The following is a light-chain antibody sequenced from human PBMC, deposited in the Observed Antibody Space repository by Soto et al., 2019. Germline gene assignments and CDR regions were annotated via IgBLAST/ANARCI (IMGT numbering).Light chain of an antibody. J-gene: IGLJ1*01. CDR2: HVS. Sequence: QSALTQPASVSGSPGQSITISCTGNSSEVCGYNYVSWYQHHPGKAPKLMIFHVSNRPSGVSNRFSGSKSGNTASLTISGLQPEDEADYYCSSYTTSNTRQIVFGTGTKVTVL. CDR1: SSEVCGYNY. CDR3: SSYTTSNTRQIV. V-gene: IGLV2-14*03.